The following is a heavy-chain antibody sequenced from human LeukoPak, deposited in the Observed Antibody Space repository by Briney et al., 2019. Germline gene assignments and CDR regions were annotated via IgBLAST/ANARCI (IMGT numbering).Heavy chain of an antibody. CDR2: INPSGGST. J-gene: IGHJ2*01. V-gene: IGHV1-46*01. CDR1: GYTVTRYY. D-gene: IGHD3-22*01. CDR3: ARDSSGNHWYFDL. Sequence: ASVKVSCKASGYTVTRYYMHWVRQAPGQGLEWMGIINPSGGSTSYAQKFQGRVTMTRDTSTSTVYMELSSLRSEDTAVYYCARDSSGNHWYFDLWGRGSLVTVSS.